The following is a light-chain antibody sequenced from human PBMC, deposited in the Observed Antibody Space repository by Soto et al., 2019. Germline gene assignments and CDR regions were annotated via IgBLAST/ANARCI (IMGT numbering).Light chain of an antibody. CDR3: SSYAGTNTDVI. J-gene: IGLJ2*01. V-gene: IGLV2-8*01. CDR2: EVN. CDR1: SSDVGGYVY. Sequence: QSALTQPXSASXSPGQXVTXXCTGTSSDVGGYVYVSWYQQYPGKAPKLMIYEVNKRPSGVPDRFSGSKSGNTASLTVSGLQAEDEADYYCSSYAGTNTDVIFGGGTKLTVL.